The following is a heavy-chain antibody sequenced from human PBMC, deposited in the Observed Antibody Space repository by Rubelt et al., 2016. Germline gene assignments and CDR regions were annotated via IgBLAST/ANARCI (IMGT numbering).Heavy chain of an antibody. CDR2: ISAYDGNT. D-gene: IGHD1-1*01. V-gene: IGHV1-18*01. Sequence: QVQLVQSGAEVKKPGASVKVSCKASGYTFTSYGISWVRQAPGQGLEWMGWISAYDGNTYYAQKLQGRVSMTTDTSTSTADMELRSLRSDDTAVYFCARDQLALYAFDIWGQGTMVTVSS. J-gene: IGHJ3*02. CDR3: ARDQLALYAFDI. CDR1: GYTFTSYG.